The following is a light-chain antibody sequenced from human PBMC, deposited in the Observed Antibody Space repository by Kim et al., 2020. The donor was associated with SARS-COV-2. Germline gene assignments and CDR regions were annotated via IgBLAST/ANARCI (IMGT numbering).Light chain of an antibody. CDR2: DVN. CDR3: SSHATNRDVL. J-gene: IGLJ2*01. CDR1: NSDVGAYNY. V-gene: IGLV2-14*03. Sequence: QSALTQPASVSGSPGQSITISCTGTNSDVGAYNYVSWYQQHPGKAPKLMIYDVNNRPSGVSNRFSGSKSDNTASPTISGLQAEDEADYYCSSHATNRDVLFGGGTQLTVL.